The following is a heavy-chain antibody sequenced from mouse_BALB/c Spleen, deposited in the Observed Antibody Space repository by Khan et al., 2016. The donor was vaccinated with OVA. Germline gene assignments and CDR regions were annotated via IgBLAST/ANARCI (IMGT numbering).Heavy chain of an antibody. CDR2: ISYNGNT. Sequence: EVQLVESGPGLVKPSQSLSLTCTVTGYSITSDYAWNWIRQSPGNKLEWMGYISYNGNTNYNPSLKSRISITRDTSKNPFFLQLNSVTPEDTATYYCARIDGGDFDYWGQGTTLTVSS. J-gene: IGHJ2*01. CDR3: ARIDGGDFDY. D-gene: IGHD2-3*01. CDR1: GYSITSDYA. V-gene: IGHV3-2*02.